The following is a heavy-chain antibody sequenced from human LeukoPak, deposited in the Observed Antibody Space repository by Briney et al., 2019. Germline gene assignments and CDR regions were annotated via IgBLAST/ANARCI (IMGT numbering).Heavy chain of an antibody. CDR3: ARGYYYDSSGYYYLSDAFDI. CDR1: GYTFSSYA. J-gene: IGHJ3*02. D-gene: IGHD3-22*01. CDR2: ISAFNDNT. Sequence: ASVKVSCKASGYTFSSYAITWVRQAPGQGLEWMGWISAFNDNTNYAQKLQGRVTMTTDTSTSTAYMELRSLRSDDTAVYYSARGYYYDSSGYYYLSDAFDIWGQGTMVTVSS. V-gene: IGHV1-18*01.